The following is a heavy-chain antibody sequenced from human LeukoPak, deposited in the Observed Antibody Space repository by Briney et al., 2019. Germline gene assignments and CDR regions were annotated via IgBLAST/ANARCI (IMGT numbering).Heavy chain of an antibody. Sequence: PSETLSLTCTVSGGSISSSSYYWGWIRQPPGKGLEWIGSIYYSGSTYYNPSLKSRVTISVDTSKNQFSLKLSSVTAADTAVYYCARGDSGSYYFDYWGQGTLVTVSS. CDR3: ARGDSGSYYFDY. J-gene: IGHJ4*02. V-gene: IGHV4-39*07. D-gene: IGHD1-26*01. CDR1: GGSISSSSYY. CDR2: IYYSGST.